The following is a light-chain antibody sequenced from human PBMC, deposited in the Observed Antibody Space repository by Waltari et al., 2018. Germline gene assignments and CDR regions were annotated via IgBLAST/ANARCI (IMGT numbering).Light chain of an antibody. Sequence: QSVLTQPPSASGTPGQRVTISCSGTSSNLGTNVVNWYQQVPGTAPKLLIYRNDPRASGVPDRISAAKSGPSASLAIRGLQSEDEAEYFCASWDDSLNGHWVFGGGTKVTVL. V-gene: IGLV1-44*01. J-gene: IGLJ3*02. CDR2: RND. CDR1: SSNLGTNV. CDR3: ASWDDSLNGHWV.